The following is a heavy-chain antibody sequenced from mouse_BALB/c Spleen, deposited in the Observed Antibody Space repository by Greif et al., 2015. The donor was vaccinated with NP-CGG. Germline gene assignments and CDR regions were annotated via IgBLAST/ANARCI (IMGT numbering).Heavy chain of an antibody. Sequence: EVMLVESGGGLVKPGGSLKLSCAASGFTFSSYTMSWVRQTPEKRLEWVATISSGGSYTYYPDSVKGRFTISRDNAKNTLYLQMSSLKSEDTAMYYCTRDRTLDGYYFAYWGQGDSGHCLC. CDR2: ISSGGSYT. D-gene: IGHD2-3*01. CDR3: TRDRTLDGYYFAY. CDR1: GFTFSSYT. V-gene: IGHV5-6-4*01. J-gene: IGHJ3*01.